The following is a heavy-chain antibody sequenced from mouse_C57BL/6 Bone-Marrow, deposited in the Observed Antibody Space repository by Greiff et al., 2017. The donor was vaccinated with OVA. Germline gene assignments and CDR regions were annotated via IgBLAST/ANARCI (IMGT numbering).Heavy chain of an antibody. J-gene: IGHJ2*01. V-gene: IGHV1-54*01. D-gene: IGHD1-1*01. CDR2: INPGSGGT. CDR3: ARNYPYYCDY. CDR1: GYAFTNYL. Sequence: QVQLQQSGAELVRPGTSVKVSCKASGYAFTNYLIEWVKQRPGQGLEWIGVINPGSGGTNYNEKFKGKATLTADKSSSTAYMQLSSLTSEDSAVYFCARNYPYYCDYWGQGTTLTVSS.